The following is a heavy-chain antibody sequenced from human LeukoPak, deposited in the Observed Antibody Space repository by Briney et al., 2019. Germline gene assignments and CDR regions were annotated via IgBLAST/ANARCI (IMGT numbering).Heavy chain of an antibody. CDR3: ARGGYYDSSGSPPFDY. CDR1: GFTFSSYA. CDR2: ISSNGGST. D-gene: IGHD3-22*01. V-gene: IGHV3-64*01. Sequence: GSLRLSCAASGFTFSSYAMHWVRQAPGKGLEYVSAISSNGGSTYYANSVKGRFTISRDNSKNTLYLQMGSLRAEDMAVYYCARGGYYDSSGSPPFDYWGQGTLVTVSS. J-gene: IGHJ4*02.